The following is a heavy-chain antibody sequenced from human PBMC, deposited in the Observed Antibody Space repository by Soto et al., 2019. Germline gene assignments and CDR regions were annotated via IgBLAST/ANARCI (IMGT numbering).Heavy chain of an antibody. J-gene: IGHJ5*02. D-gene: IGHD6-6*01. CDR2: ISGSGGST. CDR3: AKDPVAARPYGDWFDP. V-gene: IGHV3-23*01. CDR1: GFTFSSYA. Sequence: HPGGSLRLSCAASGFTFSSYAMSWVRQAPGKGLEWVSAISGSGGSTYYADSVKGRFTISRDNSKNTLYLQMNSLRAEDTAVYYCAKDPVAARPYGDWFDPWGQGXLVTVHS.